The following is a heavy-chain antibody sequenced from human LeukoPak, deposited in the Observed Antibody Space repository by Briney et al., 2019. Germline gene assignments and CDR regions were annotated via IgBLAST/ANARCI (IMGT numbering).Heavy chain of an antibody. CDR1: GFSFSSYS. V-gene: IGHV3-48*01. D-gene: IGHD4-17*01. CDR3: ARDRLHYGEYEKTLDY. CDR2: ISSRSTTK. Sequence: EGSLRLSCAASGFSFSSYSMNWVRQAPGKGLEWVSYISSRSTTKYYADSVKGRFTISRDNAKNSLYPQMNSVRAEDTAVYYCARDRLHYGEYEKTLDYWDQGTLVTVSS. J-gene: IGHJ4*02.